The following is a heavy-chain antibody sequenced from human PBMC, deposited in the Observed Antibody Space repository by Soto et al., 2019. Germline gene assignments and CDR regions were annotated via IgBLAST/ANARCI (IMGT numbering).Heavy chain of an antibody. J-gene: IGHJ4*02. D-gene: IGHD3-22*01. CDR2: IYYSGST. V-gene: IGHV4-31*03. CDR3: ARVARYYYDSSGYHYEFDY. Sequence: QVQLQESGPGLVKPSQTLSLTCTVSGGSISSGGYYWSWIRQHPGKGLEWIGYIYYSGSTYYNPSLKSRVTISVDTSKNQFSLKLSSVTAADTAVYYCARVARYYYDSSGYHYEFDYWGQGTLVTVSS. CDR1: GGSISSGGYY.